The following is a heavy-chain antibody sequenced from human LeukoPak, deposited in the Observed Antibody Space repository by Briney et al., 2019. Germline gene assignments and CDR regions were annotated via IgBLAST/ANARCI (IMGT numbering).Heavy chain of an antibody. CDR1: GFTFSSYG. D-gene: IGHD3-10*01. Sequence: GGSLRLSCAASGFTFSSYGMHWVRQAPGKGLEWVSFIRYDGSNKYYTDSVKGRFTVSRDNSKNTLYLQMNSLRAEDTALYYCAKDRGSAFDYWGQGTLVTVSS. CDR2: IRYDGSNK. V-gene: IGHV3-30*02. J-gene: IGHJ4*02. CDR3: AKDRGSAFDY.